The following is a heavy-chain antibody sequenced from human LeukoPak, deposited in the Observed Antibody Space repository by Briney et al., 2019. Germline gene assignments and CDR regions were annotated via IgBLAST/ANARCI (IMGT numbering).Heavy chain of an antibody. Sequence: GGSLRLSCAASGFTFSTFWMHWVRQAPGEGLVLVSRINSDGSSTSYADSVKGRFTISRDNAKSTLYLQMNSLRAEDTSVYYCARGQYSSSPFDYWGQGNLVTVSS. CDR3: ARGQYSSSPFDY. CDR1: GFTFSTFW. CDR2: INSDGSST. D-gene: IGHD6-6*01. V-gene: IGHV3-74*01. J-gene: IGHJ4*02.